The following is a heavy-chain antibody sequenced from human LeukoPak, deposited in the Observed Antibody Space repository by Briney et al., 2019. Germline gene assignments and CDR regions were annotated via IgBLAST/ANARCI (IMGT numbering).Heavy chain of an antibody. CDR1: GFTFDDYA. J-gene: IGHJ6*04. V-gene: IGHV3-43*02. D-gene: IGHD1-26*01. CDR2: ISGDGGST. CDR3: AKDYDPLVGDV. Sequence: PGGSLRLSCAASGFTFDDYAMHWVRQAPGKGLEWVSLISGDGGSTYYADSVKGRFTISRDNSKNSLYLQMNSLRPEDTASYYCAKDYDPLVGDVWGKGTTVTVSS.